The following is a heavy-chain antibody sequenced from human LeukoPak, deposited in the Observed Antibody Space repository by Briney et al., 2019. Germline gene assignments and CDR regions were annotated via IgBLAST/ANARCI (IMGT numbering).Heavy chain of an antibody. Sequence: SVKVSCKASGGTFSSYAISWVRQAPGQGLEWMGGIIPIFGTANYAQKFQGRVTITTDESTSTAYMELSSLRSEDTAVYYCARARVEQQLRFPYYMDVWGKGTTVTVSS. J-gene: IGHJ6*03. CDR3: ARARVEQQLRFPYYMDV. CDR1: GGTFSSYA. V-gene: IGHV1-69*05. D-gene: IGHD6-13*01. CDR2: IIPIFGTA.